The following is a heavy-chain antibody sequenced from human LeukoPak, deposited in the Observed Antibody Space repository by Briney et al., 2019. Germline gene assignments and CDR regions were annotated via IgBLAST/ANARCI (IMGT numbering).Heavy chain of an antibody. J-gene: IGHJ4*02. CDR2: MNPNSGNT. D-gene: IGHD5-24*01. V-gene: IGHV1-8*01. CDR1: GYAFTSYD. Sequence: GASVKVSCKASGYAFTSYDINWVRQATGQGLEWMGWMNPNSGNTGYAQKFQGRVTMTRNTSISTAYMELSSLRSEDTAVYYCARSPPLQRWLQLGTLWGQGTLVTVSS. CDR3: ARSPPLQRWLQLGTL.